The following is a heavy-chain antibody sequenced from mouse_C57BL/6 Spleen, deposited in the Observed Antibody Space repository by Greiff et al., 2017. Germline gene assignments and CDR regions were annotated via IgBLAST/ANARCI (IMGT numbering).Heavy chain of an antibody. V-gene: IGHV5-4*03. CDR3: ARGGDGPDY. D-gene: IGHD2-3*01. CDR1: GFTFSSYA. CDR2: ISDGGSYT. Sequence: EVKLVESGGGLVKPGGSLKLSCAASGFTFSSYAMSWVRQTPEKRLEWVATISDGGSYTYYPDNVKGRFTISRDNAKKNLYLQMSHLKSEDTAMYYCARGGDGPDYWGQGTTLTVSS. J-gene: IGHJ2*01.